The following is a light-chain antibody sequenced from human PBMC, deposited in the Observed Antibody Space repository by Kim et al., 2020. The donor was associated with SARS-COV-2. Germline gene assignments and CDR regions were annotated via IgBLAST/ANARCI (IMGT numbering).Light chain of an antibody. CDR3: QQYDTSRT. V-gene: IGKV3-20*01. CDR1: HNIRSTC. J-gene: IGKJ1*01. CDR2: GTS. Sequence: LSPGERATLSCRASHNIRSTCLAWYQQKPGQAPRLLIYGTSTRATGTPDRFSGSGSETDFTLTISRLEPEDFAVYFCQQYDTSRTFGQGTKVEIK.